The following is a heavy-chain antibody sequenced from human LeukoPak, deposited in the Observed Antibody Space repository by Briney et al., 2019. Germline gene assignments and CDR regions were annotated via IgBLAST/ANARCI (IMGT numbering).Heavy chain of an antibody. CDR1: GGSISSSSYY. Sequence: SETLSLTCTVSGGSISSSSYYWGWIRQPPGKGLEWIGSIYYSGSTYYNPSLKSRVTISVDTSKNQFSLKLSSVTAADTAVYYCARLEPYYYGSGSSLFDYWGQGTLVTVSS. V-gene: IGHV4-39*01. J-gene: IGHJ4*02. CDR2: IYYSGST. D-gene: IGHD3-10*01. CDR3: ARLEPYYYGSGSSLFDY.